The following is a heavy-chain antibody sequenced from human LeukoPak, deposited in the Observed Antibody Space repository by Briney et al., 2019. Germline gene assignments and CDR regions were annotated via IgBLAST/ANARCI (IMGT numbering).Heavy chain of an antibody. D-gene: IGHD1-26*01. J-gene: IGHJ6*03. CDR3: ARDPYNGNYGASYYYFMDA. CDR1: EFSVGSNY. Sequence: GGSLRLSCAASEFSVGSNYMTWVRQAPGKGLEWVSLIYSGGSTYYADSVKGRFTISRDNAKNSLSLQMNSLRAEDTAVYYCARDPYNGNYGASYYYFMDAWGKGTTVTISS. CDR2: IYSGGST. V-gene: IGHV3-66*01.